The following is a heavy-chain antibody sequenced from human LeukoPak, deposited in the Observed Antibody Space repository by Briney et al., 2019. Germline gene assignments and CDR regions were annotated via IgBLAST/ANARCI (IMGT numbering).Heavy chain of an antibody. CDR2: VYHSGST. CDR1: SGSFSNYY. Sequence: PSETLSLTCAVYSGSFSNYYWSWIRQTPEKGLEWIGEVYHSGSTDLNPSLKSRVAISIDTSKNHFSLKLSSVTAADTAVYYCARSGAVNGFDVWGQGTSVTISS. J-gene: IGHJ3*01. CDR3: ARSGAVNGFDV. D-gene: IGHD5-12*01. V-gene: IGHV4-34*01.